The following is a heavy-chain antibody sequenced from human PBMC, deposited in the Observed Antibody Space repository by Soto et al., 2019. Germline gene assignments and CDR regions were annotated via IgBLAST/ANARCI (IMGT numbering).Heavy chain of an antibody. CDR1: GGSITSDY. V-gene: IGHV4-59*01. Sequence: SETLSLTCTVSGGSITSDYWTWIRQPPGKGLEWIGYSHQSGTTNYNPSLKSRVTISVDTSKNQFSLNLSSVTAADTAVYYCARRYCSGGCCYSDYWGQGTLVTVSS. CDR2: SHQSGTT. CDR3: ARRYCSGGCCYSDY. J-gene: IGHJ4*02. D-gene: IGHD2-15*01.